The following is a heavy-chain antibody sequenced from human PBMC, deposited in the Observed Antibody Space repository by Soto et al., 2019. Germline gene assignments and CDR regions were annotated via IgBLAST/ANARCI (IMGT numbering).Heavy chain of an antibody. Sequence: QMQLVQSGAEVKKTGSSVTVSCKALGNTFTYRYLHWVRQAPGQALEWMGWITPFSGDVHYAQKFQERVLITRDRSINTAYMQMSSLRSEDTAMYFCASGGAGSGPFTWELPDHWGQGTLVTVSS. V-gene: IGHV1-45*02. D-gene: IGHD1-26*01. CDR1: GNTFTYRY. CDR3: ASGGAGSGPFTWELPDH. J-gene: IGHJ4*02. CDR2: ITPFSGDV.